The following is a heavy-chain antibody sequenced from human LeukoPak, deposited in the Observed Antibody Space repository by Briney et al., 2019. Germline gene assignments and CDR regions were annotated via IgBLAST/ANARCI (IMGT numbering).Heavy chain of an antibody. CDR1: GYTFTTYY. CDR2: INPNSGGT. V-gene: IGHV1-2*02. CDR3: ARDRSHLGYCSGGSCYDPTDRVHFDY. D-gene: IGHD2-15*01. Sequence: ASVKVSCKTSGYTFTTYYMHWVRQAPGQGLEWMGWINPNSGGTDYAQKFQGRVTMTRDTSISTAYMELSRLRSDATAVYYCARDRSHLGYCSGGSCYDPTDRVHFDYWGQGTLVTVSS. J-gene: IGHJ4*02.